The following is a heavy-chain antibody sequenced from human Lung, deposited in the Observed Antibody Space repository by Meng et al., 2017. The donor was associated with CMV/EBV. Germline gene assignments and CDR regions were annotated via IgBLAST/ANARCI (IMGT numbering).Heavy chain of an antibody. J-gene: IGHJ6*02. V-gene: IGHV1-2*02. D-gene: IGHD2-8*01. Sequence: ASVXVSXKASGYTFTGYYMHWVRQAPGQGLEWMGWINPNSGGTNYAQKFQGRVTMTRDTSISTAYMELSRLRSDDTAVYYCASPYVLRNYGMDVWGQGTTVTVSS. CDR2: INPNSGGT. CDR3: ASPYVLRNYGMDV. CDR1: GYTFTGYY.